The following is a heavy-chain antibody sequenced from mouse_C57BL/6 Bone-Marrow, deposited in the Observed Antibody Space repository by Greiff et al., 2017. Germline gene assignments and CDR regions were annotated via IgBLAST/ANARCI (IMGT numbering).Heavy chain of an antibody. CDR2: VDPENGDT. CDR3: RGSGTTWFAY. V-gene: IGHV14-4*01. Sequence: VQLQQSGAELVRPGASVKLSCTASGFNIKDDYMHWVKQRPEQGLEWIGWVDPENGDTESASKFQGKATITADTSSNTAYRQLSSLTSEDTAVYYCRGSGTTWFAYWGQGTLVTVSA. D-gene: IGHD3-2*02. CDR1: GFNIKDDY. J-gene: IGHJ3*01.